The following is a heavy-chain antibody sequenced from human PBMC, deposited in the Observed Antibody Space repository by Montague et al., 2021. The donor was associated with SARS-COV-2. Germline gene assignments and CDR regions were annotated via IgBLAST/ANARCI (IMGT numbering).Heavy chain of an antibody. D-gene: IGHD3-3*01. Sequence: SETLSLTCTVSGYSISSGYYWGWIRQPPGKGLEWIGSIYLSGSTXYNPSLKSRVTISVDTSKNQFSLKLSSVTAADTAVYYCARDVRYYDFWSGRAQTSPDYWGQGTLVTVSS. CDR3: ARDVRYYDFWSGRAQTSPDY. V-gene: IGHV4-38-2*02. CDR1: GYSISSGYY. J-gene: IGHJ4*02. CDR2: IYLSGST.